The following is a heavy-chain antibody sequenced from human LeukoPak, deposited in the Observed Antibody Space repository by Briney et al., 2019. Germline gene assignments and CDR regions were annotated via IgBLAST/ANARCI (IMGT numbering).Heavy chain of an antibody. CDR3: ARLHWESGGIYFYYYMDV. CDR2: MNPNNGNT. V-gene: IGHV1-8*02. Sequence: ASVKVSCKASGYTFTSYDINWVRQAPGQGLEWMASMNPNNGNTAYARKFQGRVTMTSDTSIGTAYLELSALRSEDTAVYYCARLHWESGGIYFYYYMDVWGKGTTVTVSS. J-gene: IGHJ6*03. D-gene: IGHD3-16*01. CDR1: GYTFTSYD.